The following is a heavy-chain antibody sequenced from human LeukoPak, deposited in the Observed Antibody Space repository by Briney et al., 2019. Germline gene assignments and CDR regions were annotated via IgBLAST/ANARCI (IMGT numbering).Heavy chain of an antibody. Sequence: GASAKVSCKASGYTFTSYGISWVRQAPGQGLERMGWISAYNGNTNYAQKLQGRVTMTTDTSTSTAYMELRSLRSDDTAVYYCARVRNYLPGIAAAGTGNWFDPWGQGTLVTVSS. V-gene: IGHV1-18*01. J-gene: IGHJ5*02. CDR1: GYTFTSYG. CDR3: ARVRNYLPGIAAAGTGNWFDP. CDR2: ISAYNGNT. D-gene: IGHD6-13*01.